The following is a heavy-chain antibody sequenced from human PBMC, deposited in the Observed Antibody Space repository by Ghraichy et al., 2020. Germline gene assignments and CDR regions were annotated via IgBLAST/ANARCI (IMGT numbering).Heavy chain of an antibody. J-gene: IGHJ3*02. V-gene: IGHV4-4*02. CDR1: GGSISSSNW. Sequence: SETLSLTCAVSGGSISSSNWWSWVRQPPGKGLQWIGEIHHSGGTNYNPSLKSRVTMSVDKSKNHFSLKLSSVTAADTAVYYCARYCSSTNCYDDAFDIGGTGTMVTVSS. D-gene: IGHD2-2*01. CDR3: ARYCSSTNCYDDAFDI. CDR2: IHHSGGT.